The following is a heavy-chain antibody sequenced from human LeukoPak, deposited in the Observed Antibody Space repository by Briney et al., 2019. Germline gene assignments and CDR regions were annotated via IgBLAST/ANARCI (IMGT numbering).Heavy chain of an antibody. V-gene: IGHV3-30*02. CDR3: AKDPVRRGYSYGNFDY. CDR1: GFTFNNYG. J-gene: IGHJ4*02. CDR2: IRYDGNNK. Sequence: GGSLRLSCAASGFTFNNYGMHWVRQAPGQGLEWVAFIRYDGNNKYYEDSVKGRFTISRDNSKNTLYLQMNSLRPEDTAVYYCAKDPVRRGYSYGNFDYWGQGTLVTVSS. D-gene: IGHD5-18*01.